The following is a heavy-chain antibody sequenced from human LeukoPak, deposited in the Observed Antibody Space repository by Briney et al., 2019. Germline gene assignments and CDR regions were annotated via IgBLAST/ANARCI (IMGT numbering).Heavy chain of an antibody. Sequence: SEPLSLTCTVSGGSISSYYWSWIRQPAGKGLGWIGRIYTSGSTNYNPSLKSRVTMSVDTSKNQFSLKLSSETAADTAVYYCARDGCIQLWLGACDIWGQGTMVTVSS. CDR1: GGSISSYY. J-gene: IGHJ3*02. D-gene: IGHD5-18*01. CDR3: ARDGCIQLWLGACDI. V-gene: IGHV4-4*07. CDR2: IYTSGST.